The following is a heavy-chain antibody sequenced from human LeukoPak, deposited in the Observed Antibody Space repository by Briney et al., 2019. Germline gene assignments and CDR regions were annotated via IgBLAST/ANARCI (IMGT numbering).Heavy chain of an antibody. V-gene: IGHV4-34*01. J-gene: IGHJ5*02. CDR2: INHSGST. CDR3: ARVRESSSWYLNWFDP. D-gene: IGHD6-13*01. CDR1: GGSFSGYY. Sequence: SETLSLTCAVDGGSFSGYYWSWIRQPPGKGLELIGEINHSGSTNYNPSLKSRVTISVDTSKNQFSLKLSSVTAADTAVYYCARVRESSSWYLNWFDPWGQGTLVTVSS.